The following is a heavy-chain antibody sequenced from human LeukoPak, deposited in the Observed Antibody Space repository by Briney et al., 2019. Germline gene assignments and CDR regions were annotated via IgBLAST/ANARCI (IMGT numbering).Heavy chain of an antibody. CDR1: GFTFSSYS. CDR2: ISSSSSYI. J-gene: IGHJ4*02. D-gene: IGHD3-3*01. CDR3: ARVGAECVYDFWSGYHYHFDY. V-gene: IGHV3-21*04. Sequence: PGGSLRLSCAASGFTFSSYSMNWVRQAPGKGLEWVSSISSSSSYIYYADSVKGRFTISRDNAKNSLYLQMNSLRAEDTAVYYCARVGAECVYDFWSGYHYHFDYWGQGSLVTVSS.